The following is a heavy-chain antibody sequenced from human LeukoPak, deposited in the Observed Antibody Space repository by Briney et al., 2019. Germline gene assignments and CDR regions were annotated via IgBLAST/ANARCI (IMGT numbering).Heavy chain of an antibody. Sequence: ASVKVSCKASGYTFTGYYMHWVRQAPGQGLEWMGWINPNSGDTKYAQKFQGRVTMTRDTSISTACMELSRLRSDDTAVYYCARAADYYDSSGYLNWGQGTLVTVSS. CDR3: ARAADYYDSSGYLN. CDR1: GYTFTGYY. D-gene: IGHD3-22*01. CDR2: INPNSGDT. V-gene: IGHV1-2*02. J-gene: IGHJ4*02.